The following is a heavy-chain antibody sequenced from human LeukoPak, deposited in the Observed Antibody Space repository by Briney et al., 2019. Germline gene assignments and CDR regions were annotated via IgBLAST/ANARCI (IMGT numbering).Heavy chain of an antibody. J-gene: IGHJ6*03. Sequence: SQSLSLTSAVSGGSISSGGYYWSCISHPPRKGLEWIGYIYDRGTTYYIPSLRSRVTISVDTSKNQFSLKLSSVTAADTAVYYCARELRRWVSKTVDHYYYYMDVWGKGTTVTVSS. CDR1: GGSISSGGYY. V-gene: IGHV4-31*11. CDR3: ARELRRWVSKTVDHYYYYMDV. D-gene: IGHD3-16*01. CDR2: IYDRGTT.